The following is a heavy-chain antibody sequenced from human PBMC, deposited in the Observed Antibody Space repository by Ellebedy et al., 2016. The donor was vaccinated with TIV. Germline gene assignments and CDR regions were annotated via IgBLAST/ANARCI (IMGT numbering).Heavy chain of an antibody. V-gene: IGHV3-74*01. CDR3: ARDGPLFGDYPDY. D-gene: IGHD4-17*01. Sequence: HTGGSLRLSXAASGFTFSSYWMHWVRQAPGEGLVWVSRVNSDGSSTRYADSVEGRFTISRDNAKNTLFLQINSLRAEDTALYYCARDGPLFGDYPDYWGQGTLVTVSS. CDR1: GFTFSSYW. J-gene: IGHJ4*02. CDR2: VNSDGSST.